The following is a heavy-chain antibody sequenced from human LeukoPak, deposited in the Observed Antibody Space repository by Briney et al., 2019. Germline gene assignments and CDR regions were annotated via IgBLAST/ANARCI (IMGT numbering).Heavy chain of an antibody. Sequence: PSETLSLTCTVSGGSTDHYFRNWIRQTPGKGLEWIGYVYYSGSTIYNPSLQSRVSISIDTSKKQISLKLSSVTAADTAVYYCARDRGTYTYGGFDYWGQGTLVSVSS. CDR2: VYYSGST. V-gene: IGHV4-59*01. CDR1: GGSTDHYF. D-gene: IGHD3-16*01. J-gene: IGHJ4*02. CDR3: ARDRGTYTYGGFDY.